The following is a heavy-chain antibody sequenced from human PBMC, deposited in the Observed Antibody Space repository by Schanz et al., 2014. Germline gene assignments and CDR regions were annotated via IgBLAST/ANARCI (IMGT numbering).Heavy chain of an antibody. CDR1: GSTFSSYP. CDR2: ISGSGGST. D-gene: IGHD5-18*01. Sequence: EVQLFESGGGLVQPGGSLRLSCAASGSTFSSYPMNWVRQAPGKGLECVSTISGSGGSTYYTDSVKGRFTISRDTAENSVYLQMNSLRAEDTAVYYCARDGYRNGRPFDHWGQGTRITVSA. CDR3: ARDGYRNGRPFDH. V-gene: IGHV3-23*01. J-gene: IGHJ4*02.